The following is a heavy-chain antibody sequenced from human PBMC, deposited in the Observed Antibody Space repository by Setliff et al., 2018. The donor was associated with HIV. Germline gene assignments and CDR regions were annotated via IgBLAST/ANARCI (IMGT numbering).Heavy chain of an antibody. D-gene: IGHD3-9*01. J-gene: IGHJ6*02. CDR1: GYTFTSYG. V-gene: IGHV1-18*01. CDR3: AREGEVLRYFDWFQYGMDV. CDR2: ISAYNGNT. Sequence: ASVKVSCKASGYTFTSYGISWVRQAPGQGLEWMGWISAYNGNTNYAQKLQGRVTMTTDTSTSTAYMELRSLRSDDTAVYYCAREGEVLRYFDWFQYGMDVWGQGATVTVSS.